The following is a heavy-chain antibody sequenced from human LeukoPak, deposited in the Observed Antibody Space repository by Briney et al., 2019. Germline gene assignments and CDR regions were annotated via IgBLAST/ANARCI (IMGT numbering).Heavy chain of an antibody. J-gene: IGHJ6*02. Sequence: GESLKISCKGSGYSFTSYWIGWVRQMPGKGLEWMGIIYPGDSDTRYSPSFQGQVTISADKSISTAYLQWSSLKASDTAMYYCARHEGPRLWLHGYYYYYGMDVWGQGTTVTVS. CDR3: ARHEGPRLWLHGYYYYYGMDV. D-gene: IGHD5-18*01. CDR2: IYPGDSDT. CDR1: GYSFTSYW. V-gene: IGHV5-51*01.